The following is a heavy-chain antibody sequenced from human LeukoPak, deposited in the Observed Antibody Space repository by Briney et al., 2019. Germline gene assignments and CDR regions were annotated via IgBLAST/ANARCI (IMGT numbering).Heavy chain of an antibody. CDR3: ARDFWSDHSWFDP. J-gene: IGHJ5*02. CDR2: IYYSGST. Sequence: SETLSLTCTVSGGSISSSSYYWGWIRQPPGKGLEWIGSIYYSGSTYYNPSLKSRVTISVDTSKNQFSLKLSSVTAADTAVYYCARDFWSDHSWFDPWGQGTLVTVSS. D-gene: IGHD3-3*01. V-gene: IGHV4-39*01. CDR1: GGSISSSSYY.